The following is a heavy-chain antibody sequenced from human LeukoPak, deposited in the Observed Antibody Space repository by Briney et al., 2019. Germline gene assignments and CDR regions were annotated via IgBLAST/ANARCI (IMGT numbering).Heavy chain of an antibody. Sequence: GGSLRLSCAASGFTLSSFAMHWVRQAPGKGLEWVAFISYDGSNKYYPDSVKGRFTISRDTSKNTLFLQLNSLRDEDTAEYYCARRTGNGSGQGIDPWGQGTLVTVSS. CDR1: GFTLSSFA. V-gene: IGHV3-30*03. CDR3: ARRTGNGSGQGIDP. CDR2: ISYDGSNK. J-gene: IGHJ5*02. D-gene: IGHD3-10*01.